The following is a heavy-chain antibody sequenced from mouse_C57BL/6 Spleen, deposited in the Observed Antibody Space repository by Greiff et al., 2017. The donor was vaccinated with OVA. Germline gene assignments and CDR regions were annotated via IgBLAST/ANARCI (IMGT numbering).Heavy chain of an antibody. J-gene: IGHJ3*01. CDR2: INPNNGGT. CDR1: GYTFTDYN. V-gene: IGHV1-22*01. Sequence: VQLKESGPELVKPGASVKMSCKASGYTFTDYNMHWVKQSHGKSLEWIGYINPNNGGTSYKQKFKGKATLTVNKSSSTAYMELRSLTSEDSAVYYCARGTDDYPFAYWGQGTLVTVSA. CDR3: ARGTDDYPFAY. D-gene: IGHD2-4*01.